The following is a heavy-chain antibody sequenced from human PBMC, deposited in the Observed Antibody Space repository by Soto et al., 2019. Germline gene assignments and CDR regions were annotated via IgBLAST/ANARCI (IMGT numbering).Heavy chain of an antibody. J-gene: IGHJ4*02. Sequence: VQLQEWGAGLLKPSETLSLSCDVYGGSFTTNYWIWIRQPPGKGLEWIGEINHSGSTNYNPSLKSRVTISVDTSKNQFSLELRSVNAADTAVYFCAGRNGYYSGIDHWGQGTLVTVSS. V-gene: IGHV4-34*01. CDR3: AGRNGYYSGIDH. CDR2: INHSGST. CDR1: GGSFTTNY. D-gene: IGHD3-22*01.